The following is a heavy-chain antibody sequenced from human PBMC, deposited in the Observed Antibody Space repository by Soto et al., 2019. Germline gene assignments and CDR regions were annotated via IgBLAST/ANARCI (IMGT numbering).Heavy chain of an antibody. CDR3: AREEDYGDYVGDY. CDR2: IYSGGST. V-gene: IGHV3-66*01. CDR1: GFTVSSNY. D-gene: IGHD4-17*01. J-gene: IGHJ4*02. Sequence: EVQLVESGGGLVQPGGSLRLSCAASGFTVSSNYMSWVRQAPGKGLEWVSVIYSGGSTYYADSVKGRFTISRDNSKNTLYLQMNSLRAEDTAVYYCAREEDYGDYVGDYWGQGTLVTVCS.